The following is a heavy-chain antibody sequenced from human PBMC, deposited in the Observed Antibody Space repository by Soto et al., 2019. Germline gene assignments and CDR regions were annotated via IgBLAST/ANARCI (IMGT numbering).Heavy chain of an antibody. CDR2: INHSGST. CDR3: ERGVQRRGAGY. D-gene: IGHD1-1*01. J-gene: IGHJ4*02. V-gene: IGHV4-34*01. CDR1: GGSFSGYY. Sequence: SETLSLTCAVYGGSFSGYYWSWIRQPPGKGLEWIGEINHSGSTNYNPSLKSRLTISVDTSKNQFSLKLSSVTAADTAVYYCERGVQRRGAGYWGQGTLVTVSS.